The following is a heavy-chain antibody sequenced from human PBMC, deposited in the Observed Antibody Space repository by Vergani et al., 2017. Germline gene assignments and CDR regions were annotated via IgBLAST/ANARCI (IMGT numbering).Heavy chain of an antibody. D-gene: IGHD3-10*01. CDR3: ARELSYYYGSGSDDYNPYYYEGMDV. CDR1: GGSINTGAYY. Sequence: QVQLQESGPRLVRPSQTLSLTCTVSGGSINTGAYYWSWIRQPAGKGLEWIGRVYTSGMTNYNPSLKSRVTILVDRSKSQLSLKLTSVTAGDTAVYFCARELSYYYGSGSDDYNPYYYEGMDVWGQGTKVTVS. V-gene: IGHV4-61*02. J-gene: IGHJ6*02. CDR2: VYTSGMT.